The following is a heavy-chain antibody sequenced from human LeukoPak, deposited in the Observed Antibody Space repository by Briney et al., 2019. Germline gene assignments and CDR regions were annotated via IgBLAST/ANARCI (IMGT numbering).Heavy chain of an antibody. CDR2: INHSGST. Sequence: PSETLSLTCAVYGGSFSGYYWSWIRQPPGKGLEWIGEINHSGSTNYNPSLKSRVTISVDTSKNQLSLKLSSVTAADTAVYYCARGRRYYDSGGYSMDYWGQGTLVTVSS. D-gene: IGHD3-22*01. J-gene: IGHJ4*02. V-gene: IGHV4-34*01. CDR1: GGSFSGYY. CDR3: ARGRRYYDSGGYSMDY.